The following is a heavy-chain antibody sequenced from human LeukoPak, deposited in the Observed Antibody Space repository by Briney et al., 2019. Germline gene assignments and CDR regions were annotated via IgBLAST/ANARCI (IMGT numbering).Heavy chain of an antibody. CDR3: AREQNYYDSSGYYLGPFDY. J-gene: IGHJ4*02. V-gene: IGHV4-61*02. Sequence: SQTLSLTCTVSGGSISSGSYYWRWIRQPAGKGLEWIGRIYTSGSTNYNPSLKSRVTISVDTSKNQFSLKLSSVTAADTAVYYCAREQNYYDSSGYYLGPFDYWGQGTLVTVSS. D-gene: IGHD3-22*01. CDR1: GGSISSGSYY. CDR2: IYTSGST.